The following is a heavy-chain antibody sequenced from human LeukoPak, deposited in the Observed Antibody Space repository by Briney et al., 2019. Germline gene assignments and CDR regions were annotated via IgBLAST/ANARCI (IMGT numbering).Heavy chain of an antibody. J-gene: IGHJ4*02. D-gene: IGHD3-9*01. V-gene: IGHV3-21*01. CDR1: GFTFNNYN. CDR3: ARVRGWRYFDSEDY. Sequence: GGSLRLSCAPSGFTFNNYNMNWVRQAPGRALEWVSSITSSGTYIFYADSVKGRFTISRDNAKNSLYLQMNSLGPEDTAVYYCARVRGWRYFDSEDYWGQGTLVTVSS. CDR2: ITSSGTYI.